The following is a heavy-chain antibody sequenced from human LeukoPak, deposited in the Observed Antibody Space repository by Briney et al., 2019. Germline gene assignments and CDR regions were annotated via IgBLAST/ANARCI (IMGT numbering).Heavy chain of an antibody. D-gene: IGHD6-13*01. CDR1: GFTFDDYA. V-gene: IGHV3-43*02. CDR2: ISGDGGST. CDR3: AKDWAREAIAAAGLFDY. J-gene: IGHJ4*02. Sequence: PGGSLRLSCAASGFTFDDYAMHWVRQAPGKGLEWVSLISGDGGSTYYADSVKGRFTISRDNSKNSLYLQMNSLRTEDTALYYCAKDWAREAIAAAGLFDYWGQGTLVTVSS.